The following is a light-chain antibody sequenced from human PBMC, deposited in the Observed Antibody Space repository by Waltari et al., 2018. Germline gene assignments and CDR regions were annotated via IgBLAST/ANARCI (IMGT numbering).Light chain of an antibody. Sequence: QSVLTQPPSVSGAPGQRVTISCTGSSPNIGAGSDVQWYQPRPGTAPKLRIYGDANRHSGVPDRFSGSKSGASASLAITGLQAEDEADYYCQSYDSGLSGSVLGGGTKVTVL. CDR1: SPNIGAGSD. CDR2: GDA. V-gene: IGLV1-40*01. J-gene: IGLJ3*02. CDR3: QSYDSGLSGSV.